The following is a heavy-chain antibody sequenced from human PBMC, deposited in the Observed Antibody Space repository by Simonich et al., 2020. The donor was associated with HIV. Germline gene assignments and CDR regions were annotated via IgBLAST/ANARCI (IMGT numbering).Heavy chain of an antibody. J-gene: IGHJ4*02. CDR1: GGSFSGYY. V-gene: IGHV4-34*01. CDR3: ARRHPTTVTTPYFDY. Sequence: QVQLQQWGAGLLKPSETLSLTCAVYGGSFSGYYWSWIRQPLGKGLEWIGEINHSGSTNYNPSLKSRVTISVDTSKNQFSLKLSSVTAADTAVYYCARRHPTTVTTPYFDYWGQGTLVTVSS. D-gene: IGHD4-17*01. CDR2: INHSGST.